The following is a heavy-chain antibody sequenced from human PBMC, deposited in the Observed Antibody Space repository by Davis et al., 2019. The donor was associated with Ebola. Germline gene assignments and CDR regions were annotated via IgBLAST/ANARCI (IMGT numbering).Heavy chain of an antibody. CDR1: GFTFSVSA. J-gene: IGHJ5*02. V-gene: IGHV3-73*01. CDR2: IRTKTNNYSK. CDR3: AKVPHPDP. Sequence: GEPLKISCAASGFTFSVSAIHWVRQAPGKGLEWVGRIRTKTNNYSKVYAASVKGRFTISRDNSKNTLYLQMNSLRAEDTAVYYCAKVPHPDPWGQGTLVTVSS.